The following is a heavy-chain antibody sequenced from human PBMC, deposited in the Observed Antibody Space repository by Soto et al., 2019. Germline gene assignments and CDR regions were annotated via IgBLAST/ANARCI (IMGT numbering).Heavy chain of an antibody. V-gene: IGHV1-3*01. D-gene: IGHD2-21*02. CDR1: GYTFTLYA. Sequence: QVQLVQSGAEAKKPGASVKVSCKASGYTFTLYAMHWVRQAPGQRLEWMVWINAGNGNTKYSQKFQGRVTITRDTSASTAYMELSSMRSEDTAVYYCARSIVVVTALDYWGQGTLVTVAS. CDR2: INAGNGNT. J-gene: IGHJ4*02. CDR3: ARSIVVVTALDY.